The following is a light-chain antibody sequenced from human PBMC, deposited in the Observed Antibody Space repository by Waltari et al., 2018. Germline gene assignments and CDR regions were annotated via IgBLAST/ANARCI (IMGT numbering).Light chain of an antibody. J-gene: IGKJ1*01. Sequence: IVFRPPSGTLSLSAGERATLSCRASHSFDIKYLYWYQQKLGQAPRVLIFGASNRATGIPDRISGSGAGTDSTLTISRLAPEDFAVYYCQQWGNSQWTFGQGTKVEIK. CDR3: QQWGNSQWT. V-gene: IGKV3-20*01. CDR2: GAS. CDR1: HSFDIKY.